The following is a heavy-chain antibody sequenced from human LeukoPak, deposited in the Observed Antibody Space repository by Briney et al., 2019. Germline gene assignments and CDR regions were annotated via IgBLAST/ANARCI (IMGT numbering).Heavy chain of an antibody. J-gene: IGHJ4*02. CDR1: GGSISSSGYY. Sequence: SETLSLTCTVSGGSISSSGYYWGWIRQPPGKGLEWIGTISYGGSTYYSPSLKSRVTISVDTSKNHFSLKLSSVTAADTAVNYCARTIVVVVAATIDYWGQGTLVTVSS. CDR2: ISYGGST. CDR3: ARTIVVVVAATIDY. D-gene: IGHD2-15*01. V-gene: IGHV4-39*02.